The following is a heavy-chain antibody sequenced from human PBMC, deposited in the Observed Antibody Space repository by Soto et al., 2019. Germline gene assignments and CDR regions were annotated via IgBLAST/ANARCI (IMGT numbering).Heavy chain of an antibody. J-gene: IGHJ5*02. CDR1: GGSISSYY. CDR2: IYYSGST. Sequence: SETLSLTCTVSGGSISSYYWSWIRQPPGKGLEWIGYIYYSGSTNYNPSLKSRVTISVDTSKNQFSLKLSSVTAADTAVYYCARRVDGGLINCSGGSCYSGGEVWFDPWGQGTLVTVSS. CDR3: ARRVDGGLINCSGGSCYSGGEVWFDP. V-gene: IGHV4-59*08. D-gene: IGHD2-15*01.